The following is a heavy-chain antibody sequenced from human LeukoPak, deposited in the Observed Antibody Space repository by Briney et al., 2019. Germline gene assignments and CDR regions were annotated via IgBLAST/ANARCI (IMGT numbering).Heavy chain of an antibody. CDR3: ARGGIVPAANHYYGMDV. CDR1: GGTFSSYA. CDR2: IIPIFGIA. Sequence: ASVKVSCKASGGTFSSYAISWVRQAPGQGLEWMGRIIPIFGIANYAQKFQGRVTITADKSTRTAYMELSSLRSEDTAVYYCARGGIVPAANHYYGMDVWGQGTTVTVSS. D-gene: IGHD2-2*01. V-gene: IGHV1-69*04. J-gene: IGHJ6*02.